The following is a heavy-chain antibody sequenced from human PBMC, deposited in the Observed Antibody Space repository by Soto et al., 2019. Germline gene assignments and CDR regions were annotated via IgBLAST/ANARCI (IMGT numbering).Heavy chain of an antibody. Sequence: GVSLKISCKGSGYTFTRNWIGWVRQMPGKGLEWMGIIFPIDSDTRYSPPSQGQVTISADNSISTAYLQWSSLKASDTAIYYCATPGGRDFNAFDVWGQGTMVTVSS. D-gene: IGHD2-21*02. V-gene: IGHV5-51*01. CDR1: GYTFTRNW. J-gene: IGHJ3*01. CDR2: IFPIDSDT. CDR3: ATPGGRDFNAFDV.